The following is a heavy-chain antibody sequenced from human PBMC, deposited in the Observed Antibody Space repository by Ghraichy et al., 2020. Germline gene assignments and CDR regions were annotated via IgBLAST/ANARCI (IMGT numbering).Heavy chain of an antibody. D-gene: IGHD3-22*01. CDR2: IYSGGTT. J-gene: IGHJ6*03. Sequence: GSLRLSCAASGFSVSSNYMSWVRQAPGKGLEWVSVIYSGGTTYYADSVKGRFTISRDNSKNTVYLQVNSLRAEDTAVYYCARDLPYYYDSSGFPYYMDVWGKGTTVTVSS. V-gene: IGHV3-66*02. CDR1: GFSVSSNY. CDR3: ARDLPYYYDSSGFPYYMDV.